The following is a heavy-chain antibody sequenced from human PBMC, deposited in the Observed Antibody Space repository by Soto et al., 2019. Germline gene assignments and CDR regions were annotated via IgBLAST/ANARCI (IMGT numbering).Heavy chain of an antibody. D-gene: IGHD3-22*01. CDR2: ISAYNGNT. J-gene: IGHJ4*02. CDR3: AGLPPGDYYDSSGYGYFDY. Sequence: ASVKVSCKASGYTFTSYGISWVRQAPGQGLEWMGWISAYNGNTNYAQKLQGRVTMTTDTSTSTAYMELRSLRSDDTAVYYCAGLPPGDYYDSSGYGYFDYWGQGTLVTVSS. V-gene: IGHV1-18*01. CDR1: GYTFTSYG.